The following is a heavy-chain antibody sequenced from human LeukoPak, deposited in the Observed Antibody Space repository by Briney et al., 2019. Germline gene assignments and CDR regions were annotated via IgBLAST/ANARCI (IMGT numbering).Heavy chain of an antibody. J-gene: IGHJ5*02. Sequence: HPGGSLRLSCAASGFTFSSYAIHWVRQAPGKGLEWLAVIAYDGGNKYYADSVKGRFTISRDNSKNTLFLQMNSLRAEDTAVYYCARDSSPWYYYDRSGSNGFDPWGQGTLVTVSS. CDR1: GFTFSSYA. V-gene: IGHV3-30-3*01. D-gene: IGHD3-22*01. CDR2: IAYDGGNK. CDR3: ARDSSPWYYYDRSGSNGFDP.